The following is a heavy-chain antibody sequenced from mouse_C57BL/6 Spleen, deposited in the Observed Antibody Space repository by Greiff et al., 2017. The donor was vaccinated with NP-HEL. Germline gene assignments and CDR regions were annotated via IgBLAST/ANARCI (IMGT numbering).Heavy chain of an antibody. CDR1: GYTFTDYN. V-gene: IGHV1-18*01. CDR3: ARCYYGSSFYYYAMDY. Sequence: VQLQQSGPELVKPGASVKIPCKASGYTFTDYNMDWVKQSHGKSLEWIGDINPNNGGTIYNQKFKGKATLTVDKSSSTAYMELRSLTSEDTAVYYCARCYYGSSFYYYAMDYWGQGTSVTVSS. J-gene: IGHJ4*01. CDR2: INPNNGGT. D-gene: IGHD1-1*01.